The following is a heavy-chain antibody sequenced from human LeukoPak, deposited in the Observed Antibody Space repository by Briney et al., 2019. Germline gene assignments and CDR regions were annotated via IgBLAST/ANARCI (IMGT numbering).Heavy chain of an antibody. V-gene: IGHV3-20*01. CDR1: GFTFIIFA. Sequence: PGGSLRLSCAASGFTFIIFAMSWVRHAPGEGLEWVSGINWNGGSTGYADSVKGRFTIARDNAKNYLYLQMNSLRAEDTALYHCTRAPPTTTDYGDYLTRWDYFDYWGQGTLVTVSS. CDR2: INWNGGST. J-gene: IGHJ4*02. D-gene: IGHD4-17*01. CDR3: TRAPPTTTDYGDYLTRWDYFDY.